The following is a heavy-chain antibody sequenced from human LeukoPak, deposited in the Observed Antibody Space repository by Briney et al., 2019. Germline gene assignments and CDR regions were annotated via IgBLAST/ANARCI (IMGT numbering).Heavy chain of an antibody. CDR1: GGSISSYY. CDR3: GGVWGYRRRLVY. Sequence: SENLSFNCTVSGGSISSYYWSWIRPRPGKGLEWIGYTYYSGSTYYNPSLKSRATISVATSKNQFFLQMSSGTAAATVVYYCGGVWGYRRRLVYWGQGTLVTVSS. V-gene: IGHV4-59*01. J-gene: IGHJ4*02. D-gene: IGHD3-16*01. CDR2: TYYSGST.